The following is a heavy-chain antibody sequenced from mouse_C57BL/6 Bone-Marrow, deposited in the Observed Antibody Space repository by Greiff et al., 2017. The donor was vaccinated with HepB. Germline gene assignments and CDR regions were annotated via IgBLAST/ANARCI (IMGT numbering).Heavy chain of an antibody. V-gene: IGHV1-50*01. D-gene: IGHD1-1*01. CDR1: GYTFTSYW. CDR2: IDPSDSYT. J-gene: IGHJ4*01. CDR3: ARSTTVVDYYAMDY. Sequence: QVQLQQPGAELVKPGASVKLSCKASGYTFTSYWMQWVKQRPGQGLEWIGEIDPSDSYTNYNQKFKGKATLTVDTSSSTAYMQLSSLTSEDSAVSYCARSTTVVDYYAMDYWGQGTSVTVSS.